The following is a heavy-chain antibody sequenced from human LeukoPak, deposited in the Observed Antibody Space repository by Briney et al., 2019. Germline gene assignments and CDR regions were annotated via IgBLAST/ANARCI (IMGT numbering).Heavy chain of an antibody. CDR2: ISSSSSYI. CDR1: GFTFSSYS. V-gene: IGHV3-21*01. J-gene: IGHJ4*02. CDR3: ARALEMATTRSNFDY. D-gene: IGHD5-24*01. Sequence: GGSLRLSCAASGFTFSSYSMNWVRQAPGKGLEWVSSISSSSSYIYYADSVKGRFTISRDNARNSLYLQMNSLRAEDTAVYYCARALEMATTRSNFDYWGQGTLVTVSS.